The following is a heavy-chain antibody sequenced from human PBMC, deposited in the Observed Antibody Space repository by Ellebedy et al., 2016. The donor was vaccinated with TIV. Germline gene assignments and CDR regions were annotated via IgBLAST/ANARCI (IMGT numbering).Heavy chain of an antibody. V-gene: IGHV3-30*04. J-gene: IGHJ5*02. CDR2: ISGDGTYK. Sequence: PGGSLSLSCAASGFTFSSFAMHWVRQAPGKGLEWVADISGDGTYKYYADSVKGRFTISRDNSKNTLNLQMRSLRAEDTAVYFCARDELPSSGFFSFDPWGQGTLVTVSS. CDR1: GFTFSSFA. D-gene: IGHD6-25*01. CDR3: ARDELPSSGFFSFDP.